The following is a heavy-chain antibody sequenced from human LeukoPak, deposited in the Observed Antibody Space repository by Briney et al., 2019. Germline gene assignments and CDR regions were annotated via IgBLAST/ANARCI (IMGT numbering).Heavy chain of an antibody. V-gene: IGHV3-74*01. CDR1: GFTFSSDW. J-gene: IGHJ4*02. Sequence: GGSLRLSCAASGFTFSSDWMHWVRQAPGKGLVWVSRINSDGSSISYADSVKGRFTISRDNAKNTLYLQVNSLRAEDTAVYYCAKGNGYSYGRYYFDYWGQGTLVTVSS. CDR3: AKGNGYSYGRYYFDY. CDR2: INSDGSSI. D-gene: IGHD5-18*01.